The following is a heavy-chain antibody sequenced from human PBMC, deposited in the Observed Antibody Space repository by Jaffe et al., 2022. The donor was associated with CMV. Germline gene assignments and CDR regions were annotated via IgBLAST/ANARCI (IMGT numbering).Heavy chain of an antibody. J-gene: IGHJ4*02. D-gene: IGHD2-15*01. Sequence: QVTLRESGPALVKPTQTLTLTCTFSGFSLSTSGMCVSWIRQPPGKALEWLARIDWDDDKYYSTSLKTRLTISKDTSKNQVVLTMTNMDPVDTATYYCARTRSGYCSGGSCYSFDYWGQGTLVTVSS. CDR3: ARTRSGYCSGGSCYSFDY. CDR1: GFSLSTSGMC. V-gene: IGHV2-70*15. CDR2: IDWDDDK.